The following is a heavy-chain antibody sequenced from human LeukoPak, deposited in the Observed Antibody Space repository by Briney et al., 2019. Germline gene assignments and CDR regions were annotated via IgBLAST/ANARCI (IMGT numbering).Heavy chain of an antibody. CDR1: GGSISSYY. CDR3: ARGRSGYYGSGSSRAFDY. V-gene: IGHV4-34*01. Sequence: SETLSLTCTVSGGSISSYYWSWIRQPPGKGLEWIGEINHSGSTNYNPSLKSRVTISVDTSKNQFSLKLSSVTAADTAVYYCARGRSGYYGSGSSRAFDYWGQGTLVTVSS. J-gene: IGHJ4*02. D-gene: IGHD3-10*01. CDR2: INHSGST.